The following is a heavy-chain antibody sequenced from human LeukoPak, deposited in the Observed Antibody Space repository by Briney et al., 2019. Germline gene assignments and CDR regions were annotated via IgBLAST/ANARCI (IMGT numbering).Heavy chain of an antibody. CDR1: GFNFNDYY. CDR3: ARYYSDAFDV. Sequence: GGSLRLSCAASGFNFNDYYMTWICQAPGKGLEWLSYISSTTGRIIYYADSVKGRFTISRDNTKNSLFLQMVSLRVEDTAVYYCARYYSDAFDVWGQGTVVTVSS. CDR2: ISSTTGRII. J-gene: IGHJ3*01. D-gene: IGHD3-10*01. V-gene: IGHV3-11*04.